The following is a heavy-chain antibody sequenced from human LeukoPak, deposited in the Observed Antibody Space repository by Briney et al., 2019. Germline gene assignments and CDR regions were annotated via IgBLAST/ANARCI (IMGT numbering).Heavy chain of an antibody. CDR1: GGSLSGYY. V-gene: IGHV4-34*01. D-gene: IGHD6-13*01. CDR2: INHSGST. J-gene: IGHJ4*02. Sequence: PSETLSLTCAVYGGSLSGYYWSWIRQPPGKGLEWIGEINHSGSTNYNPSLKSRVTISIDKSKNQFSLNLTSVTAADTAVYYCARRRGYSSPTGYWGQGTLVTVSS. CDR3: ARRRGYSSPTGY.